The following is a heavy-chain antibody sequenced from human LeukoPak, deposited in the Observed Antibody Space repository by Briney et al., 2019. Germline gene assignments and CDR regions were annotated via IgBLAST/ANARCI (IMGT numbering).Heavy chain of an antibody. CDR2: IISHGGST. CDR3: ARVMMGATKSNYNYYVMDV. CDR1: GFTFSSYT. D-gene: IGHD1-26*01. V-gene: IGHV3-64*01. J-gene: IGHJ6*02. Sequence: PGGSLRLSCAASGFTFSSYTMHWVRQAPGKGLEYVAAIISHGGSTYYANSVQGRFTISRDNSKNTLYLQMGSLRAEDKAVYYRARVMMGATKSNYNYYVMDVWGQGTTVTVSS.